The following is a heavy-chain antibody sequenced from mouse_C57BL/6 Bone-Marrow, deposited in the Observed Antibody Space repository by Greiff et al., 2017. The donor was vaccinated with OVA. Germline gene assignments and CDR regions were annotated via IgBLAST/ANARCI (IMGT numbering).Heavy chain of an antibody. V-gene: IGHV1-81*01. CDR1: GYTFTSYG. CDR3: AGGVVAHFDY. D-gene: IGHD1-1*01. CDR2: IYPRSGNT. Sequence: VMLVESGAELARPGASVKLSCKASGYTFTSYGISWVKQRTGQGLEWIGEIYPRSGNTYYNEKFKGKATLTADKSSSTAYMELRSLTSEDSAVYFCAGGVVAHFDYWGQGTTLTVSA. J-gene: IGHJ2*01.